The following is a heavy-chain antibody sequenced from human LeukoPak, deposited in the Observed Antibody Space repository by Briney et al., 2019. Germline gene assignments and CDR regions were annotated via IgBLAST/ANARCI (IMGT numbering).Heavy chain of an antibody. Sequence: RGSLRLSCVASGFTLSNYGMHWVRQAPGKGLESVAVIWYDGSNKYYGESVKGRFSISRDNSKNTMYLQMDSLRAEDTAVYYCAKDRGKWTFDIWGQGTMVTVSS. CDR1: GFTLSNYG. J-gene: IGHJ3*02. CDR3: AKDRGKWTFDI. CDR2: IWYDGSNK. V-gene: IGHV3-33*06. D-gene: IGHD3-10*01.